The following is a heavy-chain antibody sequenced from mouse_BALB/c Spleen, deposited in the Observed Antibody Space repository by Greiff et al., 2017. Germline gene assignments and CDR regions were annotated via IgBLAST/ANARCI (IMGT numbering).Heavy chain of an antibody. CDR2: INPSSGYT. D-gene: IGHD2-14*01. J-gene: IGHJ1*01. V-gene: IGHV1-4*01. CDR3: ARDRYDDFDV. CDR1: GYTFTSYT. Sequence: LVESGAELARPGASVKMSCKASGYTFTSYTMHWVKQRPGQGLEWIGYINPSSGYTNYNQKFKDKATLTADKSSSTAYMQLSSLTSEDSAVYYCARDRYDDFDVWGAGTTVTVSS.